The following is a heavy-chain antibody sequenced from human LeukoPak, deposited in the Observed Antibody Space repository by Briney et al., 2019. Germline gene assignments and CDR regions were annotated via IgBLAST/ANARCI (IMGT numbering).Heavy chain of an antibody. CDR1: GASLSSYY. CDR2: IYYSGST. J-gene: IGHJ4*02. V-gene: IGHV4-59*01. D-gene: IGHD5-24*01. CDR3: ARARRDGYKYYFDY. Sequence: SETLSLTCNVSGASLSSYYWSWIRQPPGKGLEWIGYIYYSGSTNYNPSLKSRVTISVDTSKNQFSLKLSSVTAADTAVYYCARARRDGYKYYFDYWGQGTLVTVSS.